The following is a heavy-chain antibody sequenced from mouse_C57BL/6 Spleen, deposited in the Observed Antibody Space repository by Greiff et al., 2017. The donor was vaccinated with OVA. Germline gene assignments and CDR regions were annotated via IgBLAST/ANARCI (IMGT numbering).Heavy chain of an antibody. D-gene: IGHD1-1*01. Sequence: EVMLVESGGGLVKPGGSLKLSCAASGFTFSDYGMHWVRQAPEKGLEWVAYISSGSSTIYYAHTVKGRFTFSRDNAKNTRFLQMTSLGSEDTAMYYCARHPHYYGSSPYFDYWGQGTTLTVSS. CDR3: ARHPHYYGSSPYFDY. CDR1: GFTFSDYG. J-gene: IGHJ2*01. CDR2: ISSGSSTI. V-gene: IGHV5-17*01.